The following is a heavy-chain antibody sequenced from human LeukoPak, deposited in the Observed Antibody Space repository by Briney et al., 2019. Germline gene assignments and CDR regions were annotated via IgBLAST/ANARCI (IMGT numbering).Heavy chain of an antibody. CDR1: GDSISSYY. V-gene: IGHV4-34*01. CDR3: ARLNRYSGYDY. CDR2: INHSGST. D-gene: IGHD5-12*01. J-gene: IGHJ4*02. Sequence: KPSETLSLTCTVSGDSISSYYWSWIRQPPGKGLEWIGEINHSGSTNYNPSLKSRVTISVDTSKNQFSLKLSSVTAADTAVYYCARLNRYSGYDYWGQGTLVTVSS.